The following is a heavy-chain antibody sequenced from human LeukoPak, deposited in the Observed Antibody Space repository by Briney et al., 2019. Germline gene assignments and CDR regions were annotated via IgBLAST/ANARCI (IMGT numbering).Heavy chain of an antibody. D-gene: IGHD3-3*01. Sequence: SETLSLTCSVSGGSIRGYHWSWIRQSPGKGLEWIGYISYSGNTNYNPSLKSRVTISVDTSKSHFSLKLSSVTAADTAVFYCARHGRRFLDHWGQGTLVTVSS. CDR3: ARHGRRFLDH. V-gene: IGHV4-59*08. CDR2: ISYSGNT. CDR1: GGSIRGYH. J-gene: IGHJ4*02.